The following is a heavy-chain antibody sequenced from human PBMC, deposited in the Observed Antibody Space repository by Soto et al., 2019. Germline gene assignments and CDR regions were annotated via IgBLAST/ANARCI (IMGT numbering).Heavy chain of an antibody. CDR3: VRQLWLKDNWFDP. V-gene: IGHV3-64D*08. Sequence: GGSLRLSCSASGFTFSSYAMHWVRQAPGKGLEYVSAISSNGGSTYYADSVKGRFTISRDNSKNTLYLQMSSLRAEDTAVYYCVRQLWLKDNWFDPWGQGTLVTVSS. D-gene: IGHD5-18*01. CDR2: ISSNGGST. J-gene: IGHJ5*02. CDR1: GFTFSSYA.